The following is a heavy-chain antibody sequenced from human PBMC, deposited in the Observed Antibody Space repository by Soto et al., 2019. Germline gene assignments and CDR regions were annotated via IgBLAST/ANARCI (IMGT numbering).Heavy chain of an antibody. Sequence: GGSLRLSCAASGFTFSSYAMSWVRQAPGKGLEWVSAISGSGGSTYYADSVKGRFTISRDNSKNTLYLQMNSLRAEDTAVYYCAKGQGDYVWGSYRPFVYWGQGTLVTFSS. V-gene: IGHV3-23*01. CDR3: AKGQGDYVWGSYRPFVY. D-gene: IGHD3-16*02. CDR1: GFTFSSYA. J-gene: IGHJ4*02. CDR2: ISGSGGST.